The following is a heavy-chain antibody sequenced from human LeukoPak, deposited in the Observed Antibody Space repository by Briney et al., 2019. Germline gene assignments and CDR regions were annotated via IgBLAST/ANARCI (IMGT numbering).Heavy chain of an antibody. CDR1: GFTFSDYY. CDR2: ISSSSSYT. J-gene: IGHJ4*02. D-gene: IGHD3-10*01. CDR3: AKGVTMVRGVTQPFDY. Sequence: PGGSLRLSCAASGFTFSDYYMSWIRQAPGKGLEWVSYISSSSSYTNYADSVKGRFTISRDNSKNTLYLQMNSLRAEDTAVYYCAKGVTMVRGVTQPFDYWGQGTLVTVSS. V-gene: IGHV3-11*05.